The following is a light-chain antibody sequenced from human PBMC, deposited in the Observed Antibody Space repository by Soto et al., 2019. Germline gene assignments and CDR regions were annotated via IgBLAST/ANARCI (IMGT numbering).Light chain of an antibody. Sequence: EIVLTQSPGTLSLYPGERATLSCRASQSVSSNYLAWYQQKPGQAPKLLIYGASSVPTGIPDRFSRSGSGTHFDIHISRLEPANFALNYYQQYGISPRLFGQGNKGQIK. V-gene: IGKV3-20*01. CDR1: QSVSSNY. CDR2: GAS. CDR3: QQYGISPRL. J-gene: IGKJ1*01.